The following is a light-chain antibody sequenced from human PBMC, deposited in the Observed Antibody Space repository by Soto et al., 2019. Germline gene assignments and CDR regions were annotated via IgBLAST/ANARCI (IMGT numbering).Light chain of an antibody. CDR2: DVN. CDR1: SSDVGGYYY. V-gene: IGLV2-11*01. Sequence: QSALAQPRSVSGSPGQLVTISYTGTSSDVGGYYYVSWFQKHPGKAPKHLIYDVNKRPSGVPYRFSASKSGTTASLPISGRQVEDEADYYCYSYAGSYTFYVFGTGTKVTVL. CDR3: YSYAGSYTFYV. J-gene: IGLJ1*01.